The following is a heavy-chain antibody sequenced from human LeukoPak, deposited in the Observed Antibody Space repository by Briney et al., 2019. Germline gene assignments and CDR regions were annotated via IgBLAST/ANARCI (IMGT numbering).Heavy chain of an antibody. CDR3: AKDGGTHFDH. CDR2: ISSSGTTI. J-gene: IGHJ4*02. D-gene: IGHD1-26*01. V-gene: IGHV3-48*01. CDR1: GFTFSSYG. Sequence: RTGGSLRLSCAASGFTFSSYGMHWVRQAPGKGLEWVSYISSSGTTISYAQSVKGRFTITRDNAQNSLTLHMNTLRADDTAVYYCAKDGGTHFDHWGQGTLVTVSS.